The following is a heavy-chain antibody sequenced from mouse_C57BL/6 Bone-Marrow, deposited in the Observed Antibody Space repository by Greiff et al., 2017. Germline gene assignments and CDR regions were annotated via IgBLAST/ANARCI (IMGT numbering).Heavy chain of an antibody. CDR1: GFNIKDDY. CDR2: IDPENGDT. J-gene: IGHJ2*01. V-gene: IGHV14-4*01. Sequence: VQLQQSGAELVRPGASVKLSCTASGFNIKDDYMHWVKQRPEQGLEWIGWIDPENGDTEYASKFQGKATITADTSSNTAYLQLSSLTSEDTAVHYCTTITTVVAFDYWGQGTTLTVSS. CDR3: TTITTVVAFDY. D-gene: IGHD1-1*01.